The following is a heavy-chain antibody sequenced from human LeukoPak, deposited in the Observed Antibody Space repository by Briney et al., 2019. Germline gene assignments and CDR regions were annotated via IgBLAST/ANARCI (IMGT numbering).Heavy chain of an antibody. D-gene: IGHD6-13*01. CDR1: GFTFSSYG. CDR2: IWYDGSNK. V-gene: IGHV3-33*01. CDR3: ARSIAAAGDFDY. Sequence: GRSLRLSCAASGFTFSSYGMHWVRQAPGKGLEWVAVIWYDGSNKYYADSVKGRFTISRDNSKNTLYLQMNSLRAEDTAVYYCARSIAAAGDFDYWGQGTLVIVSS. J-gene: IGHJ4*02.